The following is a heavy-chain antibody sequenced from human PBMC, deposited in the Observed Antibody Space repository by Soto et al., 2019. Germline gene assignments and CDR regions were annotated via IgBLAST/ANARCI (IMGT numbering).Heavy chain of an antibody. Sequence: GGSLRLSCAASGFTFSSYAMSWVRQAPGKGLEWVSGISGSGGSTYYADSVKGRFTISRDNSKNTLYLQMNSLRAEDTAVYYCANNPRRYCNSWGQGTLVTVSS. D-gene: IGHD2-2*01. CDR2: ISGSGGST. J-gene: IGHJ4*02. CDR1: GFTFSSYA. V-gene: IGHV3-23*01. CDR3: ANNPRRYCNS.